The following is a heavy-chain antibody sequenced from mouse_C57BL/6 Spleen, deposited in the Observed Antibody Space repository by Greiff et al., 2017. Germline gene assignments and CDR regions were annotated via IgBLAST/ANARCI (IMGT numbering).Heavy chain of an antibody. Sequence: DVQLQESGPELVKPGASVKIPCKASGYTFTDYNMDWVKQSHGKSLEWIGDIHPNNGGTIYNQKFKGKATLTVDKSSNTAYMELRSLTSEDTAVYYCARSGSNYPGWFAYWGQGTLVTVSA. V-gene: IGHV1-18*01. CDR3: ARSGSNYPGWFAY. CDR1: GYTFTDYN. D-gene: IGHD2-5*01. CDR2: IHPNNGGT. J-gene: IGHJ3*01.